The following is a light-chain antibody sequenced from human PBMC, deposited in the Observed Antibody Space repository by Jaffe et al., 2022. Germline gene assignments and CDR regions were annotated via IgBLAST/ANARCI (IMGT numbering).Light chain of an antibody. J-gene: IGKJ2*01. Sequence: AIQLTQSPSSLSASVGDRVTITCRASQGISSALAWYQQKPGKAPKLLIYDASSLESGVPSRFSGSGSGTDFTLTISSLQPEDFATYYCQQFNSFMYTFGQGTKLEIK. CDR2: DAS. V-gene: IGKV1-13*02. CDR1: QGISSA. CDR3: QQFNSFMYT.